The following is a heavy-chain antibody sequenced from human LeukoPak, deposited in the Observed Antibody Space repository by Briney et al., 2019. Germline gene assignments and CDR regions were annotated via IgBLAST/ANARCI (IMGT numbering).Heavy chain of an antibody. CDR1: GGSISSYY. J-gene: IGHJ3*01. D-gene: IGHD6-13*01. Sequence: SEALSLTCTVSGGSISSYYWSWVRQPPGKGLEWIGFVYYTGSTNYSPSLKSRVTISVDTSKNQFSLKLRSVTAADTAVYYCARISSSNWYNERGAFDVWGQGTMVTVSS. V-gene: IGHV4-59*01. CDR3: ARISSSNWYNERGAFDV. CDR2: VYYTGST.